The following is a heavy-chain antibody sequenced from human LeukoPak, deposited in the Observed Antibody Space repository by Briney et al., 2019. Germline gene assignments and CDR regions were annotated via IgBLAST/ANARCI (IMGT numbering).Heavy chain of an antibody. Sequence: GGSLRLSCAASGFSFSSYSMNWVRQAPGKGLEWVSSISSSSTYIYYADSVKGRFTISRDNAKNSLYLQMNSLRAEDTAVYYCASEHSGTYYRPVDCWGQGTLVTVSS. J-gene: IGHJ4*02. CDR1: GFSFSSYS. CDR2: ISSSSTYI. V-gene: IGHV3-21*01. D-gene: IGHD1-26*01. CDR3: ASEHSGTYYRPVDC.